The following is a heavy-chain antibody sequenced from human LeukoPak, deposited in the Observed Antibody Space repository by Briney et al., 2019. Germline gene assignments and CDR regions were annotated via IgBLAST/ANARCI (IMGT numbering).Heavy chain of an antibody. Sequence: SETLSLTCTVSGGSVSSGSYYWSWIRQPPGKGLEWIGYSYYSGSTNYNPSLKSRVTISVDTSKNQFSLKLSSVTAADTAVYYCARDRITMVRGVITRYFDYWGHGTLVTVSS. CDR1: GGSVSSGSYY. J-gene: IGHJ4*01. D-gene: IGHD3-10*01. CDR2: SYYSGST. CDR3: ARDRITMVRGVITRYFDY. V-gene: IGHV4-61*01.